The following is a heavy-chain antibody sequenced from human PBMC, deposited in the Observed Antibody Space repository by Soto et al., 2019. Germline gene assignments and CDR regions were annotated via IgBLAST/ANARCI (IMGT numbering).Heavy chain of an antibody. V-gene: IGHV1-69*01. CDR1: GGTFSSYA. Sequence: QVQLVQSGAEVKKPGSSVKVSCKASGGTFSSYAISWVRQAPGQGLEWMGGIIPIFGTANYAQKFQGRVTITEDESTSTAYMELSSLRSENTAVYYCALYDSSGYYDSIFDYWGQGTLVTVSS. J-gene: IGHJ4*02. D-gene: IGHD3-22*01. CDR3: ALYDSSGYYDSIFDY. CDR2: IIPIFGTA.